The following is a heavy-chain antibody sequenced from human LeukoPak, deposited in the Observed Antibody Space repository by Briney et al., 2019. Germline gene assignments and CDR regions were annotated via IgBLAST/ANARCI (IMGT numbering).Heavy chain of an antibody. Sequence: GGSLRLSCAASGFSVSDNYMSWVRQAPGKGLEWVSLIYTTDITYYADSVKGRFTISRDNSKNTVSLQMNSLRADDTAVYYCARAEYGNWFDPWGQGTLVTVSS. J-gene: IGHJ5*02. CDR1: GFSVSDNY. D-gene: IGHD2-2*01. CDR3: ARAEYGNWFDP. CDR2: IYTTDIT. V-gene: IGHV3-53*01.